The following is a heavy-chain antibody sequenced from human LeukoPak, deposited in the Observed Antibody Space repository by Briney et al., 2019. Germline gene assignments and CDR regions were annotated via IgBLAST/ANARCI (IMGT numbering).Heavy chain of an antibody. CDR1: GGTFNPFG. Sequence: VASMTVSCKASGGTFNPFGTTWVRQAHAQGLEWMGWIIPILDLTKYAPKIQDRVTITADKSTSTAYMELNSLRSEDTAVYFCARDSGRPPTSFDYWGQGTLVTVSS. J-gene: IGHJ4*02. CDR2: IIPILDLT. V-gene: IGHV1-69*10. CDR3: ARDSGRPPTSFDY. D-gene: IGHD1-1*01.